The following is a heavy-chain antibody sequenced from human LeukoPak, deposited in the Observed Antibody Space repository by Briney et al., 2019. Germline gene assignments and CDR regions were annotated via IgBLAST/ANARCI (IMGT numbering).Heavy chain of an antibody. V-gene: IGHV4-34*01. CDR3: AREVDV. CDR1: GGSFSGYY. Sequence: SETLSLTCAVYGGSFSGYYWSWIRQPPGKGLEWIGEINHSGSTNYNPSLTSRVTISVDTSKNQFSLKLSSVTAADTAVYYCAREVDVWGKGTTVTVSS. J-gene: IGHJ6*04. CDR2: INHSGST.